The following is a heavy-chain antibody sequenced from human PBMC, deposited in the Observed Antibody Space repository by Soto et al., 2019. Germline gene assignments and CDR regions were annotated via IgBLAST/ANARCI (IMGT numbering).Heavy chain of an antibody. CDR2: IIPIFGTA. D-gene: IGHD2-8*01. V-gene: IGHV1-69*13. Sequence: SSVKVSCKASGGTFSSYAISWVRQAPGQGLEWMGGIIPIFGTANYAQKSQGRVTITADESTSTGYMELSSLRSEDTAVYYCARDTETLGPRANGALDIWGQGTMVTVSS. CDR3: ARDTETLGPRANGALDI. J-gene: IGHJ3*02. CDR1: GGTFSSYA.